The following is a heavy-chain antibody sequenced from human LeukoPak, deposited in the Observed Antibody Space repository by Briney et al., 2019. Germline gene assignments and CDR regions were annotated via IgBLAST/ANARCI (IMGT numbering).Heavy chain of an antibody. Sequence: SETLSLTCTVSGGSISGYYWSWIRQPPGKGLEWIGYIYYSGSTNYNPSLKSRVTISVDTSKNQFSLKLSSVTAADTAVYYCARTPTRAFDIWGQGTMVTVSS. CDR2: IYYSGST. CDR1: GGSISGYY. CDR3: ARTPTRAFDI. V-gene: IGHV4-59*01. J-gene: IGHJ3*02. D-gene: IGHD5-12*01.